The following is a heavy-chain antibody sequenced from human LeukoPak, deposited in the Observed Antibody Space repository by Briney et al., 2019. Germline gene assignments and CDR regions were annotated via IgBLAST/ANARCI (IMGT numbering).Heavy chain of an antibody. D-gene: IGHD6-19*01. Sequence: SETLSLTCTVSGGSISSYYWSWIRQPPGKGLEWIGYIYYSGSTNYNPSLKSRVTISVDTSKNQFSLKLSSVTAADTAVYYCARPGSSGWYPDAFDIWGQGTMVTVSS. CDR3: ARPGSSGWYPDAFDI. V-gene: IGHV4-59*08. CDR2: IYYSGST. J-gene: IGHJ3*02. CDR1: GGSISSYY.